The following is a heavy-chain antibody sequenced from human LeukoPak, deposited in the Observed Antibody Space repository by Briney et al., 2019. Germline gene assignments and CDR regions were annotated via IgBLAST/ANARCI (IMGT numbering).Heavy chain of an antibody. J-gene: IGHJ4*02. CDR1: GYTFTSYD. CDR3: ARGSTAHPGYCSSTSCPQNDY. Sequence: ASVKVSCKASGYTFTSYDINWVRQATGQGLEWMGWMNPNSGNTGYAQKFQGRVTMTRNTSISTAYMELSSLRSEDTAVYYCARGSTAHPGYCSSTSCPQNDYWGQGTLVTVSS. CDR2: MNPNSGNT. D-gene: IGHD2-2*01. V-gene: IGHV1-8*01.